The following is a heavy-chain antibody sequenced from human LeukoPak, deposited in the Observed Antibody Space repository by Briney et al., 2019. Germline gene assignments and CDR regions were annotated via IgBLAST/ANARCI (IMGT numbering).Heavy chain of an antibody. CDR3: ARRSSENLYFYN. V-gene: IGHV4-39*01. CDR2: IYYTGST. Sequence: SETLSLTCTVSGVSISSNNYYWVWIRQPPGGGLELIGSIYYTGSTYYNPSLKSRVTISVDTSKNQFSLKLNSVTAADTAVYYCARRSSENLYFYNWGQGTLVTVSS. D-gene: IGHD6-13*01. J-gene: IGHJ4*02. CDR1: GVSISSNNYY.